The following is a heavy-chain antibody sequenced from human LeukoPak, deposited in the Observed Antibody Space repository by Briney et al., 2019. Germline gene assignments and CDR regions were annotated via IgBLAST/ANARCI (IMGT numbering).Heavy chain of an antibody. D-gene: IGHD3-16*01. V-gene: IGHV1-2*02. J-gene: IGHJ3*02. CDR3: HRAYDYVWGSPQDAFDI. Sequence: GASVKVSCKASGYTFTGYYMHWVRQAPGQGLEWMGWINPNSGGTNYAQKFQGRVTMTRDTSISTAYMELSRLRSDDTAAYYCHRAYDYVWGSPQDAFDIWGQGTMVTVSS. CDR1: GYTFTGYY. CDR2: INPNSGGT.